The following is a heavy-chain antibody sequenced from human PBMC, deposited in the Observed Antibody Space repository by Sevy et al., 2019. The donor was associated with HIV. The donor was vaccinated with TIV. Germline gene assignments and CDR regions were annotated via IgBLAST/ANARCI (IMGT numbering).Heavy chain of an antibody. CDR3: ARLPSPYYDSSGDLIREYYFDS. J-gene: IGHJ4*02. V-gene: IGHV4-59*11. CDR1: GGPISSHY. CDR2: FYYTGIT. D-gene: IGHD3-22*01. Sequence: SETLSLICTVSGGPISSHYWNWIRQTPGKGLEWIGSFYYTGITNYNPSLKSRVTMSADTSKNRVSLKLNSVTAADTPVYYCARLPSPYYDSSGDLIREYYFDSWGQGTLVTVSS.